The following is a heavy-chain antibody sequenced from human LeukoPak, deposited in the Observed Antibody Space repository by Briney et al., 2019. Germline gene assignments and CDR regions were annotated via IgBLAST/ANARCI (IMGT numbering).Heavy chain of an antibody. Sequence: GASVKVSCKASGYTFTGYYMHWVRQASGQGLEWMGWINPNSGGTNYAQKFQGRVTMTRDTSISTAYMELSRLRSDDTAVYYCARDPPDYGDYVDGMDVWGQGTTVTVSS. CDR3: ARDPPDYGDYVDGMDV. D-gene: IGHD4-17*01. CDR2: INPNSGGT. J-gene: IGHJ6*02. V-gene: IGHV1-2*02. CDR1: GYTFTGYY.